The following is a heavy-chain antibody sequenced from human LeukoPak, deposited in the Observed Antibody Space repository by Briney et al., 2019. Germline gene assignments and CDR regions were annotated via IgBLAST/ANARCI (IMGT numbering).Heavy chain of an antibody. CDR1: GFTFSSYG. V-gene: IGHV3-30*03. CDR3: AGFTPAVDY. CDR2: ISYDGSNK. J-gene: IGHJ4*02. D-gene: IGHD3-10*01. Sequence: GGSLRLSCAASGFTFSSYGMHWVRQAPGKGLEWVAVISYDGSNKYYADSVKGRFTISRDNSKNTLYLQMNSLRAEDTAVYYCAGFTPAVDYCSQGTLVTVSS.